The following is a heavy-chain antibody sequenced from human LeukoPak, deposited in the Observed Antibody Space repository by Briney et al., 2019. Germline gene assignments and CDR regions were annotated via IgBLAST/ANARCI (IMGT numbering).Heavy chain of an antibody. Sequence: PSETLSLTCTVSGGPISSGDYYWSWIRQPPGKGLEWIGYIYYSGSTYYNPSLKSRVTISVDTSKNQFSLKLSSVTAADTAVYYCARVRPWGYSYGIAYAFDIWGQGTVVTVSS. CDR1: GGPISSGDYY. V-gene: IGHV4-30-4*01. D-gene: IGHD5-18*01. CDR2: IYYSGST. CDR3: ARVRPWGYSYGIAYAFDI. J-gene: IGHJ3*02.